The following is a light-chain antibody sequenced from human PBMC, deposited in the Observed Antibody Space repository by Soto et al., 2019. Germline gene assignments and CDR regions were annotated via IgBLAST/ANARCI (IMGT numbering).Light chain of an antibody. V-gene: IGLV2-11*01. J-gene: IGLJ3*02. CDR1: SSDVGGYNY. CDR3: CSYAGSFTYWV. CDR2: DVS. Sequence: QSALTQPRSVSGSPGQSVTISCTGTSSDVGGYNYVSWYQQHPGKAPKVMIYDVSKRPSGVPDRFSGSKSGNTASLTIFGLQPEDEADYYCCSYAGSFTYWVFGGGTTLTVL.